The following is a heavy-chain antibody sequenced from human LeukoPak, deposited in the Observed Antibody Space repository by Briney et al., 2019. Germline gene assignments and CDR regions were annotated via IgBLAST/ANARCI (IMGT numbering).Heavy chain of an antibody. CDR3: ARGQIAVVLADAFDI. J-gene: IGHJ3*02. CDR2: IWYDGSNK. D-gene: IGHD6-19*01. Sequence: GGSLRLSCVASGFTFCSYCMHSVPQAPGKGLQRVPVIWYDGSNKYYANSVKGRFTISRDNSKNTLYLQMNSLRAEDTAVYYCARGQIAVVLADAFDIWGQGAMVTVSS. V-gene: IGHV3-33*01. CDR1: GFTFCSYC.